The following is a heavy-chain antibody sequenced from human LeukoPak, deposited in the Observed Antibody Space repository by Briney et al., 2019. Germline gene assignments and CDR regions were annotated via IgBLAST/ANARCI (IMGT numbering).Heavy chain of an antibody. Sequence: PSETLSLTCAVYGGSLSGYYWSWIRQPPGKGLEWIGEINHSGSTNYNPSLKSRVTISVDTSKNQFSLKLSSVTAADTAVYYCARGLEFFLAGYFDYWGQGTLVTVSS. CDR3: ARGLEFFLAGYFDY. CDR2: INHSGST. V-gene: IGHV4-34*01. CDR1: GGSLSGYY. J-gene: IGHJ4*02.